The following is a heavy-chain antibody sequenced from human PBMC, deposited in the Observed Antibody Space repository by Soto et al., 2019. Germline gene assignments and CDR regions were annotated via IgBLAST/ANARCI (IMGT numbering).Heavy chain of an antibody. CDR3: ASEQWAGGMDV. CDR1: GFTFSSYR. D-gene: IGHD6-19*01. CDR2: ISSSSSYI. V-gene: IGHV3-21*01. Sequence: EVQLVESGGGLVKPGGSLRLSCAASGFTFSSYRMNWVRQAPGKGLEWVSSISSSSSYIYYADSVKGRFTISSDNAKNSLYLKMNSLRAEDTAVYYCASEQWAGGMDVWGQGTTVTVSS. J-gene: IGHJ6*02.